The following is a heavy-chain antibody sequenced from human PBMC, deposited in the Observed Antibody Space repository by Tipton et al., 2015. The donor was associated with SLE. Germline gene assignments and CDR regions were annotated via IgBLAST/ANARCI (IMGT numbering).Heavy chain of an antibody. D-gene: IGHD3-10*01. CDR3: VRDSGSLDS. CDR2: ISLRSTTI. CDR1: GFTFSSYS. J-gene: IGHJ4*02. V-gene: IGHV3-48*01. Sequence: SLRLSCAGTGFTFSSYSMNWVRQSPGKGLEWVSYISLRSTTIYYADSVKGRFTVSGDNAKNSLYLQMDSLTVEDTAVYYCVRDSGSLDSWGQGTLVTVSS.